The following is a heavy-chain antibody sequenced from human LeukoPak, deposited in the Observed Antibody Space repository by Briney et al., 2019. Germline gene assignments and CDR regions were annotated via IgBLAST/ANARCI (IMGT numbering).Heavy chain of an antibody. CDR3: ARDTVRDDGYCFDY. V-gene: IGHV1-2*02. D-gene: IGHD5-24*01. CDR1: LYTFTLFY. Sequence: ASVNVSYMSSLYTFTLFYLLGLGQAPGQGLEWMGWINPNTGGTNYAQKFQGRVTMTSDTSISTVYMEVSRLRSDDTAVCYCARDTVRDDGYCFDYWGQGTLVTVSS. J-gene: IGHJ4*02. CDR2: INPNTGGT.